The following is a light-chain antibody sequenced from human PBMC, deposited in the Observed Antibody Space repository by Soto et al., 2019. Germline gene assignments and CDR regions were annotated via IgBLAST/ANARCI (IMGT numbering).Light chain of an antibody. V-gene: IGKV3-15*01. Sequence: EIVMTQSLATLSVSPGERATLSCRASQSVSSNLAWYQQKPGQAPRLLIYGASTRATGIPARFSGSGSGTEFTITISSLQSEDFAVYYCQQYNNWSPITFGQGTRLEIK. CDR3: QQYNNWSPIT. J-gene: IGKJ5*01. CDR1: QSVSSN. CDR2: GAS.